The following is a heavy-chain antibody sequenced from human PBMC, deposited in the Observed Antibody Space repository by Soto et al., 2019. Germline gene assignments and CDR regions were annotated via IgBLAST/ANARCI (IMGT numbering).Heavy chain of an antibody. CDR3: ATGNVDSMLEY. V-gene: IGHV4-4*02. D-gene: IGHD3-3*01. J-gene: IGHJ4*02. Sequence: QVQLHESGPGLVKPSETLSLTCVVSDGSISTYDWWTWVRQPPGKGLEWIGKMFHSGGADYSPSLKSRVTISADSSKNHLSLRLTAVTAADTAVYYCATGNVDSMLEYWGQGTQVAVSS. CDR1: DGSISTYDW. CDR2: MFHSGGA.